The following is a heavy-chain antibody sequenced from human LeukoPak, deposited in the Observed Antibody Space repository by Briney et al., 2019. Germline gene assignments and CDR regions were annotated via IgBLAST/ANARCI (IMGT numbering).Heavy chain of an antibody. CDR2: INHSGST. J-gene: IGHJ3*02. V-gene: IGHV4-34*01. CDR1: GGSFSGYY. D-gene: IGHD6-13*01. Sequence: KSSETLSLTCAVYGGSFSGYYWSWIRQPPGKGLEWIGEINHSGSTNYNPSLKSRVTISVDTSKNQFSLKLSSVTAADTAVYYCSSSWYAPAAFDIWGQGTMVTVSS. CDR3: SSSWYAPAAFDI.